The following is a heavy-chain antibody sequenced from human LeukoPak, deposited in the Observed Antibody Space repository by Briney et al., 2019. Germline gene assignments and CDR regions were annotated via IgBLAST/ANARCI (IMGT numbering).Heavy chain of an antibody. J-gene: IGHJ5*02. Sequence: ASVKVSCKASGYTFTSYDINWVRQATGQGLEWMGWMNPNSGNTGYAQKLQGRVTMTRNTSISTAYMELSSLRSEDTAVYYCARAGYDFWSGYYAANWFDPWGQGTLVTVSS. CDR3: ARAGYDFWSGYYAANWFDP. V-gene: IGHV1-8*01. D-gene: IGHD3-3*01. CDR1: GYTFTSYD. CDR2: MNPNSGNT.